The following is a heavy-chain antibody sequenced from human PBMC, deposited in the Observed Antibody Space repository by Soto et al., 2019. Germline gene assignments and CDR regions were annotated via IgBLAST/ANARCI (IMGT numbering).Heavy chain of an antibody. V-gene: IGHV3-74*01. CDR1: GFTFSSYW. Sequence: VQLVESGGGLVQPGGSLRLSCAASGFTFSSYWMHWVRQGPGEGLVWVSRIMSDGSGTTYADSVKGRFTISRDNAKNKLYLQMNSLRAKDTAVYHCARSRGSGGVEYNMDVWGQGTTVTVSS. D-gene: IGHD3-16*01. CDR2: IMSDGSGT. CDR3: ARSRGSGGVEYNMDV. J-gene: IGHJ6*02.